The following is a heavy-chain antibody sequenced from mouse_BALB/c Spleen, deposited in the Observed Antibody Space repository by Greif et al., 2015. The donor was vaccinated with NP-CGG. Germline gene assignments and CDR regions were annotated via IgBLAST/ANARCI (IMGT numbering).Heavy chain of an antibody. J-gene: IGHJ3*01. CDR3: ATTVQSQAWFAY. V-gene: IGHV5-6*01. CDR2: ISSGGSYT. CDR1: GFTFSSYG. D-gene: IGHD1-1*01. Sequence: EVMLVESGGDLVKPGGSLKLSCAASGFTFSSYGMSWVRQTPDKRLEWVATISSGGSYTYYPDSVKGRFTISRDNAKNTLYLQMSSLKSEDTAMYYCATTVQSQAWFAYWGQGTLVTVSA.